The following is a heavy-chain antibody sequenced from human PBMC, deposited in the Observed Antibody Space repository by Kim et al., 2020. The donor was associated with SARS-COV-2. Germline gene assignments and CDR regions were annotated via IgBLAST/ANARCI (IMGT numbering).Heavy chain of an antibody. J-gene: IGHJ6*02. Sequence: GGSLRLSCAASGFTFSSYGMHWVRQAPGKGLEWVAVIWYDGSNKYYADSVKGRFTISRDNSKNTLYLQMNSLRAEDTAVYYCARDGLLWFGELLPTTHYGMYVWGPGTTVTVAS. CDR2: IWYDGSNK. CDR3: ARDGLLWFGELLPTTHYGMYV. V-gene: IGHV3-33*01. CDR1: GFTFSSYG. D-gene: IGHD3-10*01.